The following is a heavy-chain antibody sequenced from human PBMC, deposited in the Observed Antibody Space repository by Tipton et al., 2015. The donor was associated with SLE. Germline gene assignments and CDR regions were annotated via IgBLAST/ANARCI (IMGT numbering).Heavy chain of an antibody. J-gene: IGHJ6*02. V-gene: IGHV4-59*01. D-gene: IGHD3-3*01. CDR3: VRGVNDFLCVGGNGMDV. Sequence: TLSLTCIVSGGSISTYFWTWIRQPPGKGLEWIGNIYDSGSTNYNPTLKRRVTISLDTSKNQISLKLTSVTAADTAVYYCVRGVNDFLCVGGNGMDVRGHGTAVTVSS. CDR1: GGSISTYF. CDR2: IYDSGST.